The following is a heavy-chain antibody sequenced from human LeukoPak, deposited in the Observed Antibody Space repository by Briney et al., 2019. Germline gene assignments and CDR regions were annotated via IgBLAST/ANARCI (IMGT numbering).Heavy chain of an antibody. V-gene: IGHV3-74*03. D-gene: IGHD6-19*01. Sequence: PGGSLRLSCAASGFTLSNYWIHWVRQAPGKGLVWVSRIDNAGSITTYADSVKGRFTISRDNAENTLYLQMNSLRAEDTAVYYCARDRIAVAGIFDYWGQGALVTVSS. CDR1: GFTLSNYW. J-gene: IGHJ4*02. CDR2: IDNAGSIT. CDR3: ARDRIAVAGIFDY.